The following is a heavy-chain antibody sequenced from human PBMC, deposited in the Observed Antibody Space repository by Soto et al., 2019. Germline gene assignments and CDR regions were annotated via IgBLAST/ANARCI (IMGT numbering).Heavy chain of an antibody. J-gene: IGHJ5*02. CDR3: THRRNSCSGGTCHVWFDP. D-gene: IGHD2-15*01. Sequence: PSETLSLTCNVSGVSISSTSYNWGWIRQPPGKGLEWIGTLDYSGTARYNPSLRSRINISADPSKNQVSLTMTNMDPVDTATYYCTHRRNSCSGGTCHVWFDPWGRGTLVTVSS. V-gene: IGHV4-39*07. CDR2: LDYSGTA. CDR1: GVSISSTSYN.